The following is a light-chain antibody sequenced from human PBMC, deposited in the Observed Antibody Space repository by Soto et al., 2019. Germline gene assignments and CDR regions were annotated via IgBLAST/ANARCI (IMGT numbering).Light chain of an antibody. CDR2: EVN. J-gene: IGLJ2*01. CDR3: TSYTTSRTLV. CDR1: NRDIGNYNF. Sequence: QSVLTQPASVSGSPGQSITISCAGTNRDIGNYNFVSWYQQHPDKAPKLLIYEVNKRPSGVSNRFSGSKSGNTASLTISGLQAEDDSDYYCTSYTTSRTLVFGGGTKLTVL. V-gene: IGLV2-14*01.